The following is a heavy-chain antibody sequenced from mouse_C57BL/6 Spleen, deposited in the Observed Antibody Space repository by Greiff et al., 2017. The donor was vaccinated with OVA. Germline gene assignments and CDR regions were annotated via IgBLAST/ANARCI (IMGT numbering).Heavy chain of an antibody. CDR3: ARHAGTRAMDY. V-gene: IGHV5-12*01. J-gene: IGHJ4*01. CDR1: GFTFSDYY. Sequence: EVKLQESGGGLVQPGGSLKLSCAASGFTFSDYYMYWVRQTPEKRLEWVAYISNGGGSTYYPDTVKGRFTISRDNAKNTLYLQMSRLKSEDTAMYYCARHAGTRAMDYWGQGTSVTVSS. D-gene: IGHD4-1*01. CDR2: ISNGGGST.